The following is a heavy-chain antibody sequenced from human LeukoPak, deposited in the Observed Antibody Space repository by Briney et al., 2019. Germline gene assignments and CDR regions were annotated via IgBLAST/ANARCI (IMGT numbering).Heavy chain of an antibody. V-gene: IGHV1-24*01. CDR3: ATVAAAGKVPWFDP. CDR2: FYPEDSET. J-gene: IGHJ5*02. Sequence: ASVTVSCKVSVYTLPELSMHWLGQAPGKGREGMGGFYPEDSETIYARKYQGRVTMTEDTSTDTAYMELSSLTSEDTAVYYCATVAAAGKVPWFDPWGQGTLVTVSS. CDR1: VYTLPELS. D-gene: IGHD6-13*01.